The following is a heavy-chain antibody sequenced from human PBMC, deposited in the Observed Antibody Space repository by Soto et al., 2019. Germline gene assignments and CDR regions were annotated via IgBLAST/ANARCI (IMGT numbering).Heavy chain of an antibody. V-gene: IGHV4-30-2*01. J-gene: IGHJ3*02. CDR2: IYHSGST. Sequence: SETLSLTCAVSGGSISSGGYSWSWIRQPPGKGLEWIGYIYHSGSTYYNPSLKSRVTTSVDTSKNQFSLKLSSVTAADTAVYYCARVLIITMIVGPRGFDIWGQGTMVTVSS. CDR1: GGSISSGGYS. D-gene: IGHD3-22*01. CDR3: ARVLIITMIVGPRGFDI.